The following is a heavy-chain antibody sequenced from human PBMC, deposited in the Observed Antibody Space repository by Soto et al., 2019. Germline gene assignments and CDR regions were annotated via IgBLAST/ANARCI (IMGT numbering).Heavy chain of an antibody. J-gene: IGHJ6*02. V-gene: IGHV1-69*12. CDR3: ARVEAVAGLYNYHGLDV. D-gene: IGHD6-19*01. CDR2: IVPIFGTT. Sequence: QVQLVQSGAEVKKPGSSVKVSCKVSGGTFSNYAIDWVRLAPGHGLEWMGGIVPIFGTTYYTQKFQGRAKIIDDDSTTTAYLEMSSLRSEDTAIYYCARVEAVAGLYNYHGLDVWGQGTAVTVSS. CDR1: GGTFSNYA.